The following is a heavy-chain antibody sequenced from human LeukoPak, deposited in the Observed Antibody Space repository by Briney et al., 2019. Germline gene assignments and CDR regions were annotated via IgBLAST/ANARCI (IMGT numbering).Heavy chain of an antibody. CDR1: GGSISGYH. D-gene: IGHD2-2*01. CDR3: ARDYCSSTTCHGFDF. Sequence: SETLSLTCIVSGGSISGYHWNWVRQPPGKGLEWIGDISFSGTTNYNPSLKSRVTISVDTSRNQFSLTLSSVTAADTGVYFCARDYCSSTTCHGFDFWGQGTLVTVSS. J-gene: IGHJ4*02. V-gene: IGHV4-59*01. CDR2: ISFSGTT.